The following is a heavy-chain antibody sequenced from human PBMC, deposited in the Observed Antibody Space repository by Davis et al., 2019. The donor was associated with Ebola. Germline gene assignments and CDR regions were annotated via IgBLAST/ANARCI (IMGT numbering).Heavy chain of an antibody. Sequence: PGGSLRLSCATSGFTFSGSAVHWVRQASGKGLEWVGRIRSKTNNYATAYGASVNGRFTLSRDDSKNTAYLQMNSLKAEDTAMYYCTGYWYDDSGLKSVDYWGQGTLVTVSS. CDR1: GFTFSGSA. CDR2: IRSKTNNYAT. J-gene: IGHJ4*02. D-gene: IGHD3-22*01. V-gene: IGHV3-73*01. CDR3: TGYWYDDSGLKSVDY.